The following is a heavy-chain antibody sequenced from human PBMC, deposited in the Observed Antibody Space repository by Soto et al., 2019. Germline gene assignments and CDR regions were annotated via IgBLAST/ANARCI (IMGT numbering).Heavy chain of an antibody. D-gene: IGHD2-2*01. CDR3: AKVRGPAAMSWYTDV. Sequence: GGSLRLSCAASGFSFGSYAMSWVRQAPGKGLEWLSAISGSGAGTYYADSVKGRFTISRDNSKNTLYLQMNSLRVEDTAVYYCAKVRGPAAMSWYTDVWGKGTTVTVSS. J-gene: IGHJ6*03. CDR1: GFSFGSYA. CDR2: ISGSGAGT. V-gene: IGHV3-23*01.